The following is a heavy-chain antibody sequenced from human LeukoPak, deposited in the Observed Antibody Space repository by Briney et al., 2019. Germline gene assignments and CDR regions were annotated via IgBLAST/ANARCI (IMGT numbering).Heavy chain of an antibody. J-gene: IGHJ4*02. CDR3: AMKGGGYSSRLIPKYYFDY. V-gene: IGHV1-2*02. D-gene: IGHD5-18*01. CDR2: INPNSGGT. CDR1: GYTFTGYY. Sequence: ASVKVSCKASGYTFTGYYMHWVRQAPGQGLEWMGWINPNSGGTNYAQKSQGRVTMTRDTSISTAYMELSRLRSDDTAVYYCAMKGGGYSSRLIPKYYFDYWGQGTLVTVSS.